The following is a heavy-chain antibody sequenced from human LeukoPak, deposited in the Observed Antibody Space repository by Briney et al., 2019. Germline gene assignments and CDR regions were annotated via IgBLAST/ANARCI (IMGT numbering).Heavy chain of an antibody. V-gene: IGHV4-59*01. CDR3: ARGGLYYDSPYFDY. D-gene: IGHD3-22*01. CDR2: IYYSGNT. J-gene: IGHJ4*02. Sequence: SETLSLTCSVSGGSTSGYYWSWIRQPPGKGLEWIGYIYYSGNTNYNPSLKSRVTISVDTSKNQFSLDLYFVSAADTAVYYCARGGLYYDSPYFDYWGQGTLVTVSS. CDR1: GGSTSGYY.